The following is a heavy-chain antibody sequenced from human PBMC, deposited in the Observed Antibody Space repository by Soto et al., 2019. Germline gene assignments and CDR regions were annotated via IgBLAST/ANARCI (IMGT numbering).Heavy chain of an antibody. J-gene: IGHJ5*02. CDR3: ARHPSNFWFDP. CDR2: IYYSGST. CDR1: GGSFSGYY. D-gene: IGHD4-4*01. V-gene: IGHV4-34*01. Sequence: SETLSLTCAVYGGSFSGYYWSWIRQPPGKGLEWIGSIYYSGSTYYNPSLKSRVTVSVDTSKNQFSLKLSSVTAADTAVYYCARHPSNFWFDPWGQGTLVTVSS.